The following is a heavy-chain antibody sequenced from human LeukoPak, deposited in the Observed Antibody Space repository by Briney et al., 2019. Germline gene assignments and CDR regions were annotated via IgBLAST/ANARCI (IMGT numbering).Heavy chain of an antibody. J-gene: IGHJ6*04. CDR2: ISYDGSNK. CDR1: GFTFSSYA. Sequence: GGSLRLSCAASGFTFSSYAMHWVRQAPGKGLERVAVISYDGSNKYYADSVKGRFTISRDNSKNTLYLQMNSLRAEDTAVYYCARGMTTVKSVGYYGMDVWGKGTTVTVSS. CDR3: ARGMTTVKSVGYYGMDV. V-gene: IGHV3-30*04. D-gene: IGHD4-11*01.